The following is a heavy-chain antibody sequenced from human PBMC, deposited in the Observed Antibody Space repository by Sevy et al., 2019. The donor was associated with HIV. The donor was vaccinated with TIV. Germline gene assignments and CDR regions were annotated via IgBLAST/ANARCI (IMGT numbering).Heavy chain of an antibody. CDR1: GFSFRNYG. CDR2: ISFDGDTK. Sequence: GGSLRLSCAASGFSFRNYGMHWVRQAPGKGLEWLALISFDGDTKYYGDSMKGRFTISRDNSKNTLYLQMNGLRVEDTAVYYCAKRGGHDTSGYVSYYYYGMDVWGQGTTVTVSS. V-gene: IGHV3-30*18. D-gene: IGHD3-22*01. CDR3: AKRGGHDTSGYVSYYYYGMDV. J-gene: IGHJ6*02.